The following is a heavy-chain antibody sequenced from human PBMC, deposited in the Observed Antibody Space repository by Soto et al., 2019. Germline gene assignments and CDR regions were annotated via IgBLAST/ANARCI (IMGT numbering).Heavy chain of an antibody. D-gene: IGHD2-21*01. Sequence: SETLSLTCDVSGDSISTYYLSWIRQPPGKGLECIGYVYYSGSTLYNPSLESRVTLSIDMSKKQVSLKLNSVIAADTAVYYCARTRMIESWIDYWGHGTLVTVSS. CDR3: ARTRMIESWIDY. J-gene: IGHJ4*01. CDR1: GDSISTYY. CDR2: VYYSGST. V-gene: IGHV4-59*01.